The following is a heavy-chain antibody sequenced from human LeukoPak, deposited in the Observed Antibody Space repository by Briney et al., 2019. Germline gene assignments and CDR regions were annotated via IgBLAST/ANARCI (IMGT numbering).Heavy chain of an antibody. Sequence: PGGSLRLSCAASGFTFSTYSMNWVRQAPGRGLEWVAYISSIGNTMYYADSVKGRFTISRDSAKNSLSLQMNSLRDEDTAVYYCARDRLYSFDYWGQGTLVTVSS. J-gene: IGHJ4*02. D-gene: IGHD2/OR15-2a*01. CDR1: GFTFSTYS. CDR3: ARDRLYSFDY. V-gene: IGHV3-48*02. CDR2: ISSIGNTM.